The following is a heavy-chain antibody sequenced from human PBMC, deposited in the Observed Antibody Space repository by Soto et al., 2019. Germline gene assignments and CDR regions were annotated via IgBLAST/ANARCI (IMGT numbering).Heavy chain of an antibody. CDR2: IYYSGST. V-gene: IGHV4-31*03. Sequence: SETLSLTCTVSGGSISSGGYYWSWIRQHPGKGLEWIGYIYYSGSTYYNPSLKSRVTISVDTSKNQFSLKLSSVTAADTAVYYCARDLVGVVPAATHHWFDSWGKGTLVPVAS. CDR1: GGSISSGGYY. D-gene: IGHD2-2*01. CDR3: ARDLVGVVPAATHHWFDS. J-gene: IGHJ5*01.